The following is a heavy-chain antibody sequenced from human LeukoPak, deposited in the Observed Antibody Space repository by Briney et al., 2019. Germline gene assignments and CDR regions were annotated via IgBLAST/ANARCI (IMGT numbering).Heavy chain of an antibody. CDR1: GFMFSNYA. J-gene: IGHJ6*03. CDR2: ITGSGDST. Sequence: GGSLRLSCAVSGFMFSNYAMTWVRQAPGKGLEWVSTITGSGDSTYYADSVKSRFSISRDNSKNTLYLQMNSLRAEDTAAYYCAKVPSEEGYSGYDRLPDYYYYMDVWGKGTTVTVSS. D-gene: IGHD5-12*01. CDR3: AKVPSEEGYSGYDRLPDYYYYMDV. V-gene: IGHV3-23*01.